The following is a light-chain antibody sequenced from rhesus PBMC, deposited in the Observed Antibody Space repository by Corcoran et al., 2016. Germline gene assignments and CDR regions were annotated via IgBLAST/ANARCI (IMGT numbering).Light chain of an antibody. J-gene: IGKJ2*01. V-gene: IGKV1-22*01. CDR3: LQYSSSPYS. Sequence: DIQMTQSPSSLSASVGDKVTITCRASQGISSWLAWYQQKPGKAPKLLINKASSLQSGVPSRVRGSGSGTDFTLTRRSLQPEDCATYYCLQYSSSPYSFGQGTKVEIK. CDR2: KAS. CDR1: QGISSW.